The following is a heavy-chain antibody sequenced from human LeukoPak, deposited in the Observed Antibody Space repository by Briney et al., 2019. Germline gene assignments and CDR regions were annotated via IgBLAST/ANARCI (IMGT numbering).Heavy chain of an antibody. J-gene: IGHJ4*02. CDR2: ISYDGSNK. Sequence: GRSLRLSCAASGFTFSSYAMHWVRQAPGKGLEWVAVISYDGSNKYYADSVKGRFTISRDNAQNSLYLEMNTLRAEDTAVYYCASEGQLVRQYIYWGQGTLVTVSS. CDR1: GFTFSSYA. D-gene: IGHD4-11*01. CDR3: ASEGQLVRQYIY. V-gene: IGHV3-30-3*01.